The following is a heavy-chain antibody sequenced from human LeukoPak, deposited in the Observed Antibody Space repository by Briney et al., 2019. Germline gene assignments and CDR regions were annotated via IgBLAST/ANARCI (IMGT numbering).Heavy chain of an antibody. CDR3: AREDGYYYDSSGVGGAFDI. D-gene: IGHD3-22*01. V-gene: IGHV4-31*03. J-gene: IGHJ3*02. CDR1: GGSISSGGYY. Sequence: PSETLSLTCTVSGGSISSGGYYWSWIRQHPGKGLEWIGHIYYSGSTYYNPSLKSRVTISVDTSKNQFSLKLSSVTAADTAVYYCAREDGYYYDSSGVGGAFDIWGQGIMVTVSS. CDR2: IYYSGST.